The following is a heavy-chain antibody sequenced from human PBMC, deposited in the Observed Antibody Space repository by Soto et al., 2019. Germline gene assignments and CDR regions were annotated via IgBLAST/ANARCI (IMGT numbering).Heavy chain of an antibody. D-gene: IGHD3-22*01. CDR2: ISAYNGNT. Sequence: QVPLVQSGAEVKKPGASVKVSCKASGYTFTSYGISWVRQAPGQGLEWMGWISAYNGNTNYAQKLQGRVTMTTDTSTSTAYMELRSLRSDDTAVYYCARDRRADSSGYYYQSSFDYWGQGTLVTVSS. CDR3: ARDRRADSSGYYYQSSFDY. CDR1: GYTFTSYG. V-gene: IGHV1-18*01. J-gene: IGHJ4*02.